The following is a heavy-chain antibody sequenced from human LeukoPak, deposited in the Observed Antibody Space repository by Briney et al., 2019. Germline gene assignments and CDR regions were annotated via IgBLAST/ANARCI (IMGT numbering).Heavy chain of an antibody. V-gene: IGHV3-23*01. D-gene: IGHD3-22*01. Sequence: PGGSLRLSCAASGFTFSNYAMSWVRQAPGKGLEWVSAISGSGGSTYYADSVKGRFTISRDNSKNTLYLQMNSLRAEDTAVYYCAKDREAFYYDSSTYYPYYFDYWGQGTLVTVSS. CDR3: AKDREAFYYDSSTYYPYYFDY. J-gene: IGHJ4*02. CDR1: GFTFSNYA. CDR2: ISGSGGST.